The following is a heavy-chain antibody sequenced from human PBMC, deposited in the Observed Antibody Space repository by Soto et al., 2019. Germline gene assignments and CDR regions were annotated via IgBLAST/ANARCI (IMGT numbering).Heavy chain of an antibody. CDR3: ARANRIYGLGV. D-gene: IGHD3-16*01. J-gene: IGHJ6*02. CDR1: GGVISINY. V-gene: IGHV4-59*12. CDR2: IYDSGNT. Sequence: SETVSLTCTVSGGVISINYWSWIRQAPGKGLEWIGNIYDSGNTKYNPSLKSRVIMSVDTYKNQFSLKLSSVTAADSAVYYCARANRIYGLGVSAPGTTVTV.